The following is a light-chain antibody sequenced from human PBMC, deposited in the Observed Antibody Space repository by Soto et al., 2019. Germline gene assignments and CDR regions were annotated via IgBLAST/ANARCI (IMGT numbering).Light chain of an antibody. Sequence: EVVMTQSPATLSVFPGERATLSCWASQSISSNLAWYQQKPGQATRVLIYGASTRATGIPARFSGRGFGTEFTLTISSLQSEDFAVYYGQQYGSSPSWTFGQGTKVEIK. J-gene: IGKJ1*01. CDR3: QQYGSSPSWT. V-gene: IGKV3-15*01. CDR1: QSISSN. CDR2: GAS.